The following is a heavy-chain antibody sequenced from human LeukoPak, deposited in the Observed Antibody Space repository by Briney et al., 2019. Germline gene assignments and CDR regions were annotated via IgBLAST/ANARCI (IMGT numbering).Heavy chain of an antibody. D-gene: IGHD1-1*01. CDR3: ATVPSFSYDQSSKYGGYNWYFDL. Sequence: ASVKVSCKVSGYTLTELSMHWVRQAPGKGLEWVGGFDPEDGETIYAQKFQGRVTMTEDTSTDTAYMELSSLRSEDTAVYYCATVPSFSYDQSSKYGGYNWYFDLWGRGTLVTVSS. J-gene: IGHJ2*01. CDR1: GYTLTELS. V-gene: IGHV1-24*01. CDR2: FDPEDGET.